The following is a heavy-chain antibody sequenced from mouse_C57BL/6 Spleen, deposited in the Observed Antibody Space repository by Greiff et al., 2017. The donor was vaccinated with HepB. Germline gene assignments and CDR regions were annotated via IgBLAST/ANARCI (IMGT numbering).Heavy chain of an antibody. CDR2: INPNSGST. D-gene: IGHD2-5*01. Sequence: VQLQQPGAELVKPGASVKLSCKASGYTFTSYWMHWVKQRPGQGLEWIGIINPNSGSTNYNEKFKSKATLTVDKSSSTAYMQLSSLTSEDSAVSNCARGRSKACFAYWGQGTIVTVSA. V-gene: IGHV1-64*01. J-gene: IGHJ3*01. CDR1: GYTFTSYW. CDR3: ARGRSKACFAY.